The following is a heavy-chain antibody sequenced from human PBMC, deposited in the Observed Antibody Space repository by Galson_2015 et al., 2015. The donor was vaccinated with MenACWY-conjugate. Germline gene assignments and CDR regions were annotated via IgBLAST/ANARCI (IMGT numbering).Heavy chain of an antibody. V-gene: IGHV3-23*01. CDR2: ISSSGDTT. Sequence: SLRLSCAASGFTFSTYGMSWVRQAPGKGLEWLSGISSSGDTTFYADSVRGRFTISRDNSKNTLDLQMNSLREEDTAVYYCVNDCSSINCYGGHWGQGTLVTVSS. D-gene: IGHD2-2*01. CDR1: GFTFSTYG. CDR3: VNDCSSINCYGGH. J-gene: IGHJ4*02.